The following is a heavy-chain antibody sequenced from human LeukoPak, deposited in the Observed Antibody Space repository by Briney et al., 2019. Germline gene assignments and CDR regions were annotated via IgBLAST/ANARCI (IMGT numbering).Heavy chain of an antibody. CDR2: INHSGST. Sequence: KSSETLSLTCAVYGGSFSGYYWSWIRQPPGKGLEWIGEINHSGSTNYNPSLKSRVTISVDTSKNQFSLKLSSVTAADTAVYYCARAPRITIFGVVKNWFDPWGQGTLVTVSS. J-gene: IGHJ5*02. CDR1: GGSFSGYY. D-gene: IGHD3-3*01. CDR3: ARAPRITIFGVVKNWFDP. V-gene: IGHV4-34*01.